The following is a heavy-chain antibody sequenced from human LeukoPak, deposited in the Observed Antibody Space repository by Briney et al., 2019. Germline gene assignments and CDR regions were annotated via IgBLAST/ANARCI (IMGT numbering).Heavy chain of an antibody. V-gene: IGHV3-9*01. Sequence: GGSLRLSCAASGFTFDDYAMHWVRQAPGKGLEWVSGISWNSGSIGYADSVKGRFTISRDNAKNSLYLQMNSLRAEDTALYYCAKDFVQQLGDAFDIWGQGTMVTASS. CDR1: GFTFDDYA. CDR2: ISWNSGSI. J-gene: IGHJ3*02. D-gene: IGHD6-6*01. CDR3: AKDFVQQLGDAFDI.